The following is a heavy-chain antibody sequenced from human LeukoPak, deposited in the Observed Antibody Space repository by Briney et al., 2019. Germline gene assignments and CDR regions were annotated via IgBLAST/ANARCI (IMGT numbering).Heavy chain of an antibody. Sequence: SVTVSCKASGGTFSSYAISWVRQAPGQGLEWMGGIIPIFGTANYAQKFQGRVTITADESTSTAYMELSSPRSEDTAVYYCARESYGGYVYTFDYWGQGTPVTVSS. CDR2: IIPIFGTA. J-gene: IGHJ4*02. CDR1: GGTFSSYA. V-gene: IGHV1-69*13. CDR3: ARESYGGYVYTFDY. D-gene: IGHD5-12*01.